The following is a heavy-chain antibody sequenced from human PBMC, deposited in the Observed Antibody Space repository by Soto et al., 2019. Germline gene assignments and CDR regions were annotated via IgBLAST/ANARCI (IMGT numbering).Heavy chain of an antibody. CDR2: ISSSGNMI. D-gene: IGHD6-6*01. Sequence: EVQLVESGGDLVQPGGSLRLSCAASGFTFSSYSMNWVRQAPGKGLEWISYISSSGNMIYYADSVKGRCTISRDNANSSLYLQMNSLRDEDTAVYYCARKIAPRRAQAMDVWGQGTTVTVSS. CDR3: ARKIAPRRAQAMDV. CDR1: GFTFSSYS. J-gene: IGHJ6*02. V-gene: IGHV3-48*02.